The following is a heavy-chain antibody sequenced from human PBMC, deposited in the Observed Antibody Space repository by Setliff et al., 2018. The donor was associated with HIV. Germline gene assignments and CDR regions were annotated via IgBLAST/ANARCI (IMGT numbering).Heavy chain of an antibody. CDR2: IIPIFGTV. CDR1: GGSFSSYS. CDR3: ARARNKWGTFDY. D-gene: IGHD1-26*01. Sequence: SVKVSCKASGGSFSSYSISWVRQAPGQGLEWVGGIIPIFGTVNYAQRFQGRVTISADGSTSSAYMELNSLRSEDTAVYCCARARNKWGTFDYWGQGTLVTVSS. J-gene: IGHJ4*01. V-gene: IGHV1-69*13.